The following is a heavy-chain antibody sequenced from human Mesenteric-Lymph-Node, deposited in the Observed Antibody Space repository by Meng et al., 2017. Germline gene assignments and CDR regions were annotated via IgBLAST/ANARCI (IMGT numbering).Heavy chain of an antibody. CDR1: GYTFTDYY. Sequence: ASVKVSCKVSGYTFTDYYINWVRQAPGQGLEWVGRVNPHSGGTDYAQKFHDRVTMTRDRSITTVYMELHSLSSDDTAVYYCVRDSLPSWGQGTLVTVSS. CDR2: VNPHSGGT. V-gene: IGHV1-2*06. D-gene: IGHD2-2*01. J-gene: IGHJ5*02. CDR3: VRDSLPS.